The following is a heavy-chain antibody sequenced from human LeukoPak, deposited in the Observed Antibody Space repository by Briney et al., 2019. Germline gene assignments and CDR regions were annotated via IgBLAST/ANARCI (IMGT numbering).Heavy chain of an antibody. CDR3: ARGVNRRWLQKWGYYFDY. CDR2: IHYSGST. J-gene: IGHJ4*02. CDR1: GGSISSYY. Sequence: SETLSLTCTVSGGSISSYYWSWIRQPPGKGLEWIGYIHYSGSTNYNPSLKSGVTISVDTSKNQVSLKLSSVTAADTAVYYCARGVNRRWLQKWGYYFDYWGQGTLVTVSS. V-gene: IGHV4-59*12. D-gene: IGHD5-24*01.